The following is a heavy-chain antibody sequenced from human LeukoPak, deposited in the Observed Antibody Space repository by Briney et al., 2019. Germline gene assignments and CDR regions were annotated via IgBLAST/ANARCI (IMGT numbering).Heavy chain of an antibody. CDR1: GFTFSSYW. D-gene: IGHD6-13*01. J-gene: IGHJ4*02. CDR3: AKGVSSWCYFDY. CDR2: INPDGSGT. Sequence: PGGSLRLSCAASGFTFSSYWMHWVRQAPGKGLVWVSRINPDGSGTTYADSVQGRFTISRDNAKNTLYLQMNSLRAEDTAVYYCAKGVSSWCYFDYWGQGTLGTVSA. V-gene: IGHV3-74*01.